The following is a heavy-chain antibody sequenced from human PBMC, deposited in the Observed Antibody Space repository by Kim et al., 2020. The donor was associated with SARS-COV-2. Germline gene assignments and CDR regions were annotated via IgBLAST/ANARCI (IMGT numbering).Heavy chain of an antibody. CDR2: IDGGNGNT. V-gene: IGHV1-3*01. CDR3: AREFSTDFSMAPMYDY. J-gene: IGHJ4*02. Sequence: ASVKVSCKASGYTFYTYTMHWVRQAPGQRLEWMGCIDGGNGNTQYSQKFQGRVTFTRDTSATTAYMKVSSLRSEDTAVYFCAREFSTDFSMAPMYDYWGQ. D-gene: IGHD3-10*01. CDR1: GYTFYTYT.